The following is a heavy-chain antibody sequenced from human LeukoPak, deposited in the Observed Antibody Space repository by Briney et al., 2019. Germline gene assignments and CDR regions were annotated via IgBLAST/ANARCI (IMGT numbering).Heavy chain of an antibody. J-gene: IGHJ6*03. CDR3: ARGSSSWYSSVHYYYHMDV. V-gene: IGHV4-34*01. Sequence: SETLSLTCAVYGGSFSGYYWSWIRQPPGKGLEWIGEINHSGSTNYNPSLKSRVTISVDTSKNQFSLKLSSVTAADTAVYYCARGSSSWYSSVHYYYHMDVWGKGTTVAVSS. CDR1: GGSFSGYY. CDR2: INHSGST. D-gene: IGHD6-13*01.